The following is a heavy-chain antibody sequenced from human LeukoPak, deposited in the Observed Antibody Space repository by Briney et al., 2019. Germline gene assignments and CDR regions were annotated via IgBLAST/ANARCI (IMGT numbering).Heavy chain of an antibody. CDR3: ARRHDYSNYPDY. CDR1: GFTFSSYS. CDR2: ISSSGSYI. D-gene: IGHD4-11*01. Sequence: SGGSLRLSCAASGFTFSSYSMNWVRQAPGKGLEWVSSISSSGSYIYYADSVKGRFTISRDNAKNSLYLQMNSLRAEDTAVYYCARRHDYSNYPDYWGQGTLVTVSS. J-gene: IGHJ4*02. V-gene: IGHV3-21*01.